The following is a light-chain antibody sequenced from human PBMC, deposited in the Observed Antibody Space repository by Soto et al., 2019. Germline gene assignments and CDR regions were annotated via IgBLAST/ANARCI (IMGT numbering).Light chain of an antibody. Sequence: SVLTQPPSASGAPGQRVAISCTGSSSNIGAEYDVHWYQQLPGTAPKRLIYGDNNRPSGVPDRFSGSKSGTSASLAITGLQPEDEADYYCQSYDSSLTTLVFGTGTKVTVL. CDR3: QSYDSSLTTLV. V-gene: IGLV1-40*01. CDR2: GDN. J-gene: IGLJ1*01. CDR1: SSNIGAEYD.